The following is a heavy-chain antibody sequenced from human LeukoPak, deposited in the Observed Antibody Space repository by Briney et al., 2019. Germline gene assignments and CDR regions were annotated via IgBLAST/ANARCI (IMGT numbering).Heavy chain of an antibody. Sequence: ADTLTLLCSVSGDSKRGCSGRGIRRPTGRGLEWIGYVHYRGTTNDNPSLKSRVTIAVDTSKNQFSLNLSSVTAADTAIYYCARHARDYVGVDNSISLYYFDYWGQGALVAVSS. CDR2: VHYRGTT. V-gene: IGHV4-59*08. CDR3: ARHARDYVGVDNSISLYYFDY. J-gene: IGHJ4*02. CDR1: GDSKRGCS. D-gene: IGHD4-23*01.